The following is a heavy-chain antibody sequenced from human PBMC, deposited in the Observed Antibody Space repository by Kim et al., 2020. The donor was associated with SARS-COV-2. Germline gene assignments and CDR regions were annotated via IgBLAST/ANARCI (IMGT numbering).Heavy chain of an antibody. Sequence: GGSLRLSCAASGFTFDDHAMHWVRQAPGKGLEWVSSISWNGGSVLYADFVKGRSTISRDNAKQSVFLQMNSLSPEDTAFYFCARGCSSGWHLYFDRWGRGTLVTVSS. CDR3: ARGCSSGWHLYFDR. J-gene: IGHJ2*01. V-gene: IGHV3-9*01. D-gene: IGHD6-19*01. CDR1: GFTFDDHA. CDR2: ISWNGGSV.